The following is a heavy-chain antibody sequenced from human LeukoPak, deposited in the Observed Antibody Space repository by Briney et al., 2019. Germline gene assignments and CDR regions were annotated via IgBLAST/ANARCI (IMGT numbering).Heavy chain of an antibody. V-gene: IGHV1-18*01. CDR3: ADESSGSDY. D-gene: IGHD6-19*01. CDR1: GYTFTSYG. J-gene: IGHJ4*02. Sequence: ASVKVSCKASGYTFTSYGIIWVRQAPGQGLEWMGWINAYNGNTNYAQKLQGRVTMTTDTSTTTDNIGLSSPRSDDTAVYKCADESSGSDYWGQGTLVTVSS. CDR2: INAYNGNT.